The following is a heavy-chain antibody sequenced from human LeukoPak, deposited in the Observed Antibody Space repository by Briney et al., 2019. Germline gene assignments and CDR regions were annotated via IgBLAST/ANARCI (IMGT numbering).Heavy chain of an antibody. CDR1: GGSFSGYY. D-gene: IGHD1-26*01. J-gene: IGHJ4*02. V-gene: IGHV4-34*01. CDR3: ARAYSGSYYVFDY. CDR2: INHSGST. Sequence: PLETLSLTCAVYGGSFSGYYWSWIRQPPGKGLEWIGEINHSGSTNYNPSLKSRVTISVDTSKNQFSLKLSSVTAADTAVYYCARAYSGSYYVFDYWGQGTLVTVSS.